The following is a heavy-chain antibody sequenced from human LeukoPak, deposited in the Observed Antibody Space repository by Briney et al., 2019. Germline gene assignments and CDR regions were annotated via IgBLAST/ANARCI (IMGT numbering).Heavy chain of an antibody. CDR2: INPNSGGT. V-gene: IGHV1-2*02. CDR3: AREPYCSGGSCGGYYYYYMDV. CDR1: GYTFTGYY. Sequence: ASVKVSCXASGYTFTGYYMHWVRQARGQGLEWMGWINPNSGGTNYAQKFQGRVTMTRDTSISTAYMELSRLRSDDTAVYYCAREPYCSGGSCGGYYYYYMDVWGKGTTVTVSS. J-gene: IGHJ6*03. D-gene: IGHD2-15*01.